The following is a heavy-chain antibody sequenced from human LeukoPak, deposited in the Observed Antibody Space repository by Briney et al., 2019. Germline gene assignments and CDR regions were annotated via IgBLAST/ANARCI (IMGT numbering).Heavy chain of an antibody. CDR1: GFTFSSSA. CDR2: ISSNGDST. V-gene: IGHV3-64D*06. Sequence: GGSLRLSCSASGFTFSSSAMHWVRQAPGKALEYVSAISSNGDSTYYADSVKGRFTISRDNSKNTLYLQMSRLRAEDTAVYYCVKDRRKQQLFRDVLDLWGQGTVVTVSS. CDR3: VKDRRKQQLFRDVLDL. D-gene: IGHD6-13*01. J-gene: IGHJ3*01.